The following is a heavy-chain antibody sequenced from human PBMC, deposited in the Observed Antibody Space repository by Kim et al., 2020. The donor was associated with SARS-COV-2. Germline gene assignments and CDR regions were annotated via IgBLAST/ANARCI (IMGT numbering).Heavy chain of an antibody. Sequence: GGSLRLSCAASGFTFSSYEMNWVRQAPGKGLEWVSYISSSGSTIYYADSVKGRFTISRDNAKNSLYLQMNSLRAEDTAVYYCARDEGRWVWGYWGQGTLVTVSS. CDR2: ISSSGSTI. CDR1: GFTFSSYE. CDR3: ARDEGRWVWGY. V-gene: IGHV3-48*03. J-gene: IGHJ4*02. D-gene: IGHD7-27*01.